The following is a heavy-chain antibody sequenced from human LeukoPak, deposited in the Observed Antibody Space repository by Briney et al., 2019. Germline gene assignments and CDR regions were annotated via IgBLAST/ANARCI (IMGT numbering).Heavy chain of an antibody. Sequence: ASVKVSCKASGYTFTNYGVSWVRQAPGQGLEWMGWISAYNGYTNYAQKFQFRVTMTTDTSTSTAYMELRSLTSDDTAVYYCARDQGKVTAILSDAFDIWGQGTMVTVSS. CDR3: ARDQGKVTAILSDAFDI. D-gene: IGHD2-21*02. J-gene: IGHJ3*02. CDR1: GYTFTNYG. CDR2: ISAYNGYT. V-gene: IGHV1-18*01.